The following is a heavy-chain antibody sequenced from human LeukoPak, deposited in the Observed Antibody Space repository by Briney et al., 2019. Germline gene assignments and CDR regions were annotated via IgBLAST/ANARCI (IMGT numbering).Heavy chain of an antibody. CDR2: INPNSGGT. J-gene: IGHJ4*02. Sequence: ASVKVSCKASGYTFTGYYMHWVRQAPGQGLEWMGWINPNSGGTNYAQKLQGRVTMTTDTSTSTAYMELRSLRSDDTAVYYCARDRAGAGHFDYWGQGTLVTVSS. CDR1: GYTFTGYY. D-gene: IGHD6-13*01. CDR3: ARDRAGAGHFDY. V-gene: IGHV1-2*02.